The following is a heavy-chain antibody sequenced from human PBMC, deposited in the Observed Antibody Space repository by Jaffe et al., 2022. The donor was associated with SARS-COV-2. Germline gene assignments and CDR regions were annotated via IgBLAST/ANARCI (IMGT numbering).Heavy chain of an antibody. CDR1: GFTFSNAW. V-gene: IGHV3-15*01. J-gene: IGHJ6*02. CDR3: TTDNADTAMVTSYYYGMDV. CDR2: IKSKTDGGTT. Sequence: EVQLVESGGGLVKPGGSLRLSCAASGFTFSNAWMSWVRQAPGKGLEWVGRIKSKTDGGTTDYAAPVKGRFTISRDDSKNTLYLQMNSLKTEDTAVYYCTTDNADTAMVTSYYYGMDVWGQGTTVTVSS. D-gene: IGHD5-18*01.